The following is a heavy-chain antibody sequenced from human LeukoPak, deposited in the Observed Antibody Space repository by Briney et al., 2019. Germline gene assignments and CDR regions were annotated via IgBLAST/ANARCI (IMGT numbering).Heavy chain of an antibody. D-gene: IGHD6-13*01. CDR3: AREPTYSSSWHTSCDY. Sequence: GGSLRLSCAASGFTFSSYSMNWVRQAPGKGLEWVAFIRYNGNNQYYADSVKGRFTISRDNAKNLLYLQMNSLRAEDTAVYYCAREPTYSSSWHTSCDYWGQGILVTVSS. CDR1: GFTFSSYS. CDR2: IRYNGNNQ. V-gene: IGHV3-30*02. J-gene: IGHJ4*02.